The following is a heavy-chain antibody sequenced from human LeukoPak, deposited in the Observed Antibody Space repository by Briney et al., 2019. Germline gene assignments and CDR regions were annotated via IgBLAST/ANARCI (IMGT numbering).Heavy chain of an antibody. CDR1: GYSFTSYW. D-gene: IGHD5-12*01. CDR2: ISPGDSKT. V-gene: IGHV5-51*01. CDR3: ARLRGSGYDRFDY. J-gene: IGHJ4*02. Sequence: KVSCKCSGYSFTSYWISWVRQMPGKGLEWMGIISPGDSKTIYSPSFQGQVTISADKSISTAYLQWSSLKASGTAMYYCARLRGSGYDRFDYWGQGTLVTVSS.